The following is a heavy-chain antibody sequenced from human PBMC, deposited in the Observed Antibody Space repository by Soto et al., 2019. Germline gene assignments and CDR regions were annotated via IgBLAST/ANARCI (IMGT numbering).Heavy chain of an antibody. Sequence: SEPLSLTCTVSGGSISIYYWSWIRQPAGKGLEWIGRIYTSGSTNYNPSLKSRVTMSVDTSKNQFSLKLSSVTAADTAVYYCARVLPYYYDSSGYYSTHWFDPWGQGTLVTVSS. CDR3: ARVLPYYYDSSGYYSTHWFDP. D-gene: IGHD3-22*01. CDR2: IYTSGST. J-gene: IGHJ5*02. V-gene: IGHV4-4*07. CDR1: GGSISIYY.